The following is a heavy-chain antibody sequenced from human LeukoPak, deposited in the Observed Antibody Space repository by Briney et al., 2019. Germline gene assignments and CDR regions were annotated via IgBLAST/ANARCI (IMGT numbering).Heavy chain of an antibody. V-gene: IGHV3-23*01. CDR3: ALTDNYAFDI. CDR2: IRGSGGRT. D-gene: IGHD1-1*01. J-gene: IGHJ3*02. CDR1: GFTFDIYD. Sequence: PGGSLRLSCAASGFTFDIYDMSWVRQAPGEGLEWVSAIRGSGGRTYYADSVRGRFIISRDNSKNALYLQMNSLRAEDTAVYYCALTDNYAFDIWGQGTMVTVSS.